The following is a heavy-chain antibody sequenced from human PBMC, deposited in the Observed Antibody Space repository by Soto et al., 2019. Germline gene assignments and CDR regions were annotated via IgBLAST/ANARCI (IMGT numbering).Heavy chain of an antibody. CDR2: IYYSGST. V-gene: IGHV4-59*08. J-gene: IGHJ5*02. CDR1: GGSISSYY. CDR3: ARRYYYYGSGSYYIWFDP. D-gene: IGHD3-10*01. Sequence: PSETLSLTCTLSGGSISSYYWSWIRQPPGKGLEWIGYIYYSGSTNYNPSLKSRVTISVDTSKNQFSLKLSSVTAADTAVYYCARRYYYYGSGSYYIWFDPWGQGTLVTVS.